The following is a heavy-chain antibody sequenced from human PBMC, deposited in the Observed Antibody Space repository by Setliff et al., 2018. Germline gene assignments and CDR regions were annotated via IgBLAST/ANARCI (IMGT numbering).Heavy chain of an antibody. Sequence: PSETLSLTCTVSGGSISSSSYYWGWIRQPPGKGLEWIGGIYNSGYTHYKPSLKSRATISLDTSKSQFSLNLSNVTAADTAVYYCASGLEFDYWGPGSLVTVSS. D-gene: IGHD1-1*01. CDR3: ASGLEFDY. V-gene: IGHV4-39*01. CDR2: IYNSGYT. CDR1: GGSISSSSYY. J-gene: IGHJ4*01.